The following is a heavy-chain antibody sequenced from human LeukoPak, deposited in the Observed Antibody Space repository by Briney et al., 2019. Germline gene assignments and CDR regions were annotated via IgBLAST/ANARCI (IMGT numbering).Heavy chain of an antibody. CDR1: GRSISSSSYY. CDR3: ARHSSTGLIEDYFDY. Sequence: TTSETLSLTCTLAGRSISSSSYYWGWIRQPPGKGLEWIGSIYYSGSTYYNPSLKSRVTISVATSKNQFSLKLSSVTAADTAVYYCARHSSTGLIEDYFDYWGQGTLVTVSS. J-gene: IGHJ4*02. V-gene: IGHV4-39*01. D-gene: IGHD2-21*01. CDR2: IYYSGST.